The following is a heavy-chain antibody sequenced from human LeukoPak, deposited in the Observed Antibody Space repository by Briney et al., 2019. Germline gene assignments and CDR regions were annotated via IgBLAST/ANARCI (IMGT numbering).Heavy chain of an antibody. CDR1: GYSISSGYY. Sequence: SETLSLTCAVSGYSISSGYYWGWIRQPPGKGLEWIGRIYHSGSTYYNPSLKSRVTISVDTSKNQFSLKLSSVTAADTAVYYWARVPAVHGYFDYWGQGTLVTVSS. CDR3: ARVPAVHGYFDY. J-gene: IGHJ4*02. CDR2: IYHSGST. V-gene: IGHV4-38-2*01.